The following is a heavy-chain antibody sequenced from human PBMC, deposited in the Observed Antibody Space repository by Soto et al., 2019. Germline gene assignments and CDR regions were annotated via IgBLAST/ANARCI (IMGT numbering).Heavy chain of an antibody. V-gene: IGHV1-69*12. Sequence: QVQLVQSGAEVKKPGSSVKVSCKASGGTFSSYAISWVRQAPGQGLEWMGGIIPIFGTANYAQKFQGRVRITAEDSTSTAYMALSSLRSEDTAVYYCARSPCGGSCYVGSDVWGQGTTVTVSS. J-gene: IGHJ6*02. CDR1: GGTFSSYA. CDR2: IIPIFGTA. CDR3: ARSPCGGSCYVGSDV. D-gene: IGHD2-15*01.